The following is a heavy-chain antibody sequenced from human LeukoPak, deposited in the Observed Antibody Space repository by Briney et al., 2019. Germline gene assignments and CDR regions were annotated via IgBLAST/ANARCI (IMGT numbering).Heavy chain of an antibody. CDR2: LHPSGNL. J-gene: IGHJ4*02. D-gene: IGHD6-19*01. CDR1: GASFSSGDQY. V-gene: IGHV4-31*03. Sequence: SETLSLTCTVSGASFSSGDQYWNWIRQSPGKGLEWIGSLHPSGNLYNNPSLESRVTMSVDTSKNQFSLNLNSVTAADTAVYYCARGGITVAGTYERPSNFDYWGQGTLVTVSS. CDR3: ARGGITVAGTYERPSNFDY.